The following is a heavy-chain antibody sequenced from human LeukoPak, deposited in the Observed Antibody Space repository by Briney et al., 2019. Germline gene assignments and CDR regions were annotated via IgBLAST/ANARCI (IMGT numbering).Heavy chain of an antibody. J-gene: IGHJ5*02. D-gene: IGHD3-10*01. Sequence: SETLSLTCTGSGGSINSVSYYRSWLGQPAGKGLEWIGRIYTSGSTNYNPSLKSRVTISVDTSKNQFSLKLSSVTAADTAVYYCARGGITMVRGGNWFDPWGQGTLVTVSS. V-gene: IGHV4-61*02. CDR3: ARGGITMVRGGNWFDP. CDR2: IYTSGST. CDR1: GGSINSVSYY.